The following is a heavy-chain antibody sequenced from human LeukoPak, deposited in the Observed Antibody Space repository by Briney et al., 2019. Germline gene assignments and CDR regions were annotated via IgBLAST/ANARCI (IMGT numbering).Heavy chain of an antibody. CDR1: GVTFGDYS. CDR2: IRSKAYGGTT. D-gene: IGHD1-26*01. J-gene: IGHJ4*02. Sequence: GGSLRLFCTASGVTFGDYSMNWVRQAPGTGLEWVGFIRSKAYGGTTEYAASVKGRFTISRDDSKSIAYLQMNSLKTEDTAVYYCTRGRRATHDYWGQGTLVTVSS. CDR3: TRGRRATHDY. V-gene: IGHV3-49*04.